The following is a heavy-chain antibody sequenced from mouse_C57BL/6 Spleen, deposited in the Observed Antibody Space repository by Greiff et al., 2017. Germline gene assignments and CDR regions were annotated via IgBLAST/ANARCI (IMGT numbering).Heavy chain of an antibody. CDR1: GFSFNTYA. Sequence: EVMLVESGGGLVQPKGSLKLSCAASGFSFNTYAMNWVRQAPGKGLEWVARIRSKSNNYATYYADSVKDRFTISRDDSESMLYLQMNNLKTEDTAMYYCVSPYDYGGFAYWGQETLVTVSA. CDR3: VSPYDYGGFAY. CDR2: IRSKSNNYAT. D-gene: IGHD2-4*01. V-gene: IGHV10-1*01. J-gene: IGHJ3*01.